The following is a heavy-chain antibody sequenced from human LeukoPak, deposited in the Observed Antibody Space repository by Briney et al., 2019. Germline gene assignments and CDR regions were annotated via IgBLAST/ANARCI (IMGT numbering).Heavy chain of an antibody. CDR3: TRIIKSGSFDY. CDR1: GFSFSNAW. D-gene: IGHD1-26*01. V-gene: IGHV3-15*01. CDR2: IRSKTDGGTT. Sequence: PGGTLRLSCAVSGFSFSNAWMSWVRQAPGKGLEWVGRIRSKTDGGTTDYAAPVKGRFTISRDDSTNTLFLQMNSLKTDDTALYYRTRIIKSGSFDYWGQGTLVTVSS. J-gene: IGHJ4*02.